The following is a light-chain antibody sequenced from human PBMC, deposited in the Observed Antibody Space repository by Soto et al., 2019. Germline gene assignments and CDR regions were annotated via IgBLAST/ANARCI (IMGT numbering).Light chain of an antibody. CDR1: QTISSW. CDR3: QQYNDYPT. CDR2: KAS. Sequence: DIQMAQSPSALSVSLVDRFTITCRASQTISSWLAWYQQKPGKAPKLLIYKASTLKSGVPSRFSGSGSGTEFTLTISSLQPDDFATYFCQQYNDYPTFGQGTKVDIK. J-gene: IGKJ1*01. V-gene: IGKV1-5*03.